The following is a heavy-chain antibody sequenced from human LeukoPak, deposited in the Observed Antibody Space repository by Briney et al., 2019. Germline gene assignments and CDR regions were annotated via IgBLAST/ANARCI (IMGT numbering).Heavy chain of an antibody. Sequence: ASVKVSCKASGYTFTSYGISWVRQAPGQGLEWMGWISAYNGNTNYTQKLQGRVTMTTDTSTSTAYMELRSLRSDDTAVYYCAREDFYYDSGGYYYYWGQGTLVTVSS. CDR3: AREDFYYDSGGYYYY. J-gene: IGHJ4*02. CDR2: ISAYNGNT. D-gene: IGHD3-22*01. V-gene: IGHV1-18*01. CDR1: GYTFTSYG.